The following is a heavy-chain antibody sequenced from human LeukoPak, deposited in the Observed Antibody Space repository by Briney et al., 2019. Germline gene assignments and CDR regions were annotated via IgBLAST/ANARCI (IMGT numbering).Heavy chain of an antibody. CDR3: ARRVWFGESSHWSFDL. V-gene: IGHV4-34*01. Sequence: PSEAQSLTCAVYGGSFSGYYWSWIRQPPGKGLEWLGEINHSGSTSYNPSLKSRVTISINTSKNQFSLKLSSVTAADTAVFYCARRVWFGESSHWSFDLWGRGTLVTVSS. D-gene: IGHD3-10*01. CDR1: GGSFSGYY. J-gene: IGHJ2*01. CDR2: INHSGST.